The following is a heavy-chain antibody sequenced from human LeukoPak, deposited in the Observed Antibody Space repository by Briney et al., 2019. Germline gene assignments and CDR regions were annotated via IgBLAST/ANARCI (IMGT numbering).Heavy chain of an antibody. D-gene: IGHD3-3*01. CDR3: AKCTEPITIFGVALG. J-gene: IGHJ4*02. Sequence: PGGSLRLSCAASGFTVSSNYMSWVREAPGKGLEWVSAISGSGGSTYYADSVKGRFTISRDNSKNTLYLQMNSLRAEDTAVYYCAKCTEPITIFGVALGWGQGTLVTVSS. CDR1: GFTVSSNY. V-gene: IGHV3-23*01. CDR2: ISGSGGST.